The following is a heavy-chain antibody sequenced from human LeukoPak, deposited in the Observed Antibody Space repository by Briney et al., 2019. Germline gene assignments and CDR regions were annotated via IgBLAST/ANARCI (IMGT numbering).Heavy chain of an antibody. Sequence: SETLSLTCAVYGGSFSGYYWSWIRQPPGKGLEWIGEINHSGSTNYNPSLKSRVTISINTSKNQFSLKLSSVTAADTAVYYCARGPLPDYWGQGTLVTVSS. CDR2: INHSGST. CDR3: ARGPLPDY. V-gene: IGHV4-34*01. CDR1: GGSFSGYY. J-gene: IGHJ4*02.